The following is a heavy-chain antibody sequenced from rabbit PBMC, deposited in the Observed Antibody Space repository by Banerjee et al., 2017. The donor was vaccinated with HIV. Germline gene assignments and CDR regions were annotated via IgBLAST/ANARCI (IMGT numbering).Heavy chain of an antibody. CDR2: IYTGGGNT. Sequence: QSLEESGGGLVQPEGSLTLTCTASGFSFSNNYVMCWVRQAPGKGLEWIGCIYTGGGNTYYASWAKGRFTISKTSSTAVTLQVTSLTAADTATYFCARAPYTGSTSYLIPYYFDLWGPGTLVTVS. J-gene: IGHJ4*01. V-gene: IGHV1S40*01. CDR1: GFSFSNNYV. CDR3: ARAPYTGSTSYLIPYYFDL. D-gene: IGHD1-1*01.